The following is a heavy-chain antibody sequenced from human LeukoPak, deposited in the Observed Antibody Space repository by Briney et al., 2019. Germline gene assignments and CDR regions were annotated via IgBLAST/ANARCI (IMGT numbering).Heavy chain of an antibody. CDR3: AKDKGRYCSSTSCYPGDY. D-gene: IGHD2-2*01. Sequence: PGGSLRLSCAASGFTFSSYGMHWARQAPGKGLEWVAVISYDGSNKYYADSVKGRFTISRDNSKNTLYLQMNSLRAEDTAVYYCAKDKGRYCSSTSCYPGDYWGQGTLVTVSS. CDR1: GFTFSSYG. V-gene: IGHV3-30*18. J-gene: IGHJ4*02. CDR2: ISYDGSNK.